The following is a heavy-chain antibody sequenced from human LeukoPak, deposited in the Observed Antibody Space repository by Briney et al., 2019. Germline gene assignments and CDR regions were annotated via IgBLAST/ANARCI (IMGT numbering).Heavy chain of an antibody. Sequence: PSETLSLTCTVSGGSISSYHWSWIRQPPGKGLEWIGYIYYSVSTNYNPSLKSRVTISVDMSKNQYSLKLSSVTAADTAVYSCARARGNSEAYYFDYWGQGTLVTVSS. V-gene: IGHV4-59*01. D-gene: IGHD1-7*01. CDR1: GGSISSYH. CDR2: IYYSVST. J-gene: IGHJ4*02. CDR3: ARARGNSEAYYFDY.